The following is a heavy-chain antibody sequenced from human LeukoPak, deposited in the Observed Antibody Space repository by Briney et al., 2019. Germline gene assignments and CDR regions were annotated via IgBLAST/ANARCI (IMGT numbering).Heavy chain of an antibody. CDR1: GFTFSSYA. CDR3: ARDAGYGSKSVGY. D-gene: IGHD4-23*01. V-gene: IGHV3-33*08. CDR2: IWYDGSNK. Sequence: GGSLRLSCAASGFTFSSYAMSWVRQAPGKGLEWVAVIWYDGSNKNYADSVKGRFTISRDNAKNSLYLQMNSLRDEDSAVYYCARDAGYGSKSVGYWGQGTLVTVSS. J-gene: IGHJ4*02.